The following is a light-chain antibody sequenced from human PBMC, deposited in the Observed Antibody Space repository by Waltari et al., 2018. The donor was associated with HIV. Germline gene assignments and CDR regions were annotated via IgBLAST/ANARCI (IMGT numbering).Light chain of an antibody. Sequence: EIVLTQSPATLSLSPGERATLSCRASQSVGSYLAWYQQKPGQAPRLLMSDSSTRATGIPARFSASGSVTDFTLTISSLEPEDFAVYYCHQRSKWPLTFGGGTKLEIK. CDR1: QSVGSY. V-gene: IGKV3-11*01. CDR2: DSS. CDR3: HQRSKWPLT. J-gene: IGKJ4*01.